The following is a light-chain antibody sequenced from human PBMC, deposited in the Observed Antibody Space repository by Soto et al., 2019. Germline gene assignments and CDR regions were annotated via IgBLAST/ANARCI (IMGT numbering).Light chain of an antibody. V-gene: IGKV3-15*01. CDR3: QQYNNWPRT. CDR1: QSVSSN. CDR2: GAS. Sequence: EIVMTQSQATLSVSPEERATLSCRASQSVSSNLAWYQQKPGQAPRLLIYGASTRATGIPARFSGSGSGTEFTLTICSLQSEDFAVYYYQQYNNWPRTFGQGTKVDIK. J-gene: IGKJ1*01.